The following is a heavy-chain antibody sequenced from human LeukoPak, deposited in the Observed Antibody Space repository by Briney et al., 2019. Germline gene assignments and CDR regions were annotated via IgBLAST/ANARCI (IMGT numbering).Heavy chain of an antibody. V-gene: IGHV1-2*02. CDR3: ASLLGGYCDSSAYTDAFDI. Sequence: ASVTVSCKASGYTFTGYYMHWVRQAPGQGLEWMGWINPNSGGTNYAQKFQGRVTMTRDTSISTAYMELSRLRSDDTAVYYCASLLGGYCDSSAYTDAFDIWGQGTMVTVSS. J-gene: IGHJ3*02. D-gene: IGHD3-22*01. CDR2: INPNSGGT. CDR1: GYTFTGYY.